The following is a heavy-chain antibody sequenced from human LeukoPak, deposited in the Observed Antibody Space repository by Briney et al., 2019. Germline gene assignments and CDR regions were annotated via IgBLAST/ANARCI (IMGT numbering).Heavy chain of an antibody. CDR3: AKTLSGRVSENWFDP. D-gene: IGHD5/OR15-5a*01. CDR2: ISGSGGGT. V-gene: IGHV3-23*01. Sequence: PGGSLRLSCAASGFTFSNYAMSWVRQAPGKGLEWVSTISGSGGGTYFADSVKGRFTISRDNSKNTLYLQMNSLRGEDTALYYCAKTLSGRVSENWFDPWGQGTLVTVSS. J-gene: IGHJ5*02. CDR1: GFTFSNYA.